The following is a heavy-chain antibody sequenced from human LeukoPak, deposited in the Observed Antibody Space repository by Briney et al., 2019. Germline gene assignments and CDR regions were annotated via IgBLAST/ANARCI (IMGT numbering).Heavy chain of an antibody. J-gene: IGHJ3*02. V-gene: IGHV4-59*01. CDR3: ARAGFPYVLDAFDI. CDR1: GGSISSYY. D-gene: IGHD3-10*01. Sequence: SETLSLTCTVSGGSISSYYWSWIRQPPGKGLEWIGYIYYSGSTNYNPSLKSRVTISVDTSKNQFSLKLSSVTAADTAVYYCARAGFPYVLDAFDIWGQGTMDTVSS. CDR2: IYYSGST.